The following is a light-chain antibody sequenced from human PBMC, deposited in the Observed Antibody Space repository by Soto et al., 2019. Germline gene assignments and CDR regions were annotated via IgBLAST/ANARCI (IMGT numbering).Light chain of an antibody. CDR3: QEYKSGPGYK. CDR1: QSFGRW. V-gene: IGKV1-5*03. J-gene: IGKJ2*01. CDR2: KTS. Sequence: DIQMTQSPSTLSASVGDRVTITCRASQSFGRWLAWYQQKPGKAPELLIYKTSTLERGVPSRFSGSGSGTEFTLPSSSLQPDDFATYYCQEYKSGPGYKFGQGTMLEIK.